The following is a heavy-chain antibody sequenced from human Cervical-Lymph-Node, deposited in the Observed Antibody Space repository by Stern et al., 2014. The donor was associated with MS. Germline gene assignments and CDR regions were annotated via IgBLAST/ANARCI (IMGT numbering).Heavy chain of an antibody. CDR1: GYTFTNNW. CDR2: IYPDDSDI. Sequence: EVQLEESGAEVKKPGESLKISCKGSGYTFTNNWIAWVRQMPGKGLEWMGIIYPDDSDIRYSPSLQGQVTISADKSILTAYRQWSSLKAADSAVYYCARPPPRRKWDDPNYGMDVWGQGTTVTVSS. V-gene: IGHV5-51*03. J-gene: IGHJ6*02. CDR3: ARPPPRRKWDDPNYGMDV. D-gene: IGHD1-1*01.